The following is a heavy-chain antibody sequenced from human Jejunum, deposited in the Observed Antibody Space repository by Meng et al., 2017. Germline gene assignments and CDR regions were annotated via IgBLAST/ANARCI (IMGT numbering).Heavy chain of an antibody. CDR1: GFAFSSYW. CDR3: ARDQSNDWYRGRYSDY. CDR2: IKQDESEK. J-gene: IGHJ4*02. Sequence: GESLKISCAASGFAFSSYWMSWVRQAPGKGLEWVANIKQDESEKFYVDSVKGRFTISRDNAKNSLYLQMNSLRAEDTAVYYCARDQSNDWYRGRYSDYWGQGTLVTVSS. V-gene: IGHV3-7*01. D-gene: IGHD6-19*01.